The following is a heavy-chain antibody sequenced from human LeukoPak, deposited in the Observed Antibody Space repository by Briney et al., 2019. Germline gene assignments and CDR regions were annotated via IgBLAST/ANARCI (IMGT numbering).Heavy chain of an antibody. CDR1: GFTFSSYA. Sequence: GGSLRLSCAASGFTFSSYAMSWVRQAPGKGLEWVSAISGSGGSTYYADSVKGRFTISRDKSKNTLYLQMNSLRAEDTAVYYCAGRDGYNYGAFDIWGQGTMVTVS. D-gene: IGHD5-24*01. V-gene: IGHV3-23*01. J-gene: IGHJ3*02. CDR3: AGRDGYNYGAFDI. CDR2: ISGSGGST.